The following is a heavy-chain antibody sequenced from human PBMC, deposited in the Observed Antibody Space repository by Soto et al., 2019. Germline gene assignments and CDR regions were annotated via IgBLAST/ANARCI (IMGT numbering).Heavy chain of an antibody. CDR2: IYHSGST. D-gene: IGHD3-10*01. V-gene: IGHV4-4*02. J-gene: IGHJ6*02. CDR3: ARLLHPYGSGSPLQSAYYGMDI. CDR1: GGSISSSNW. Sequence: PSETLSLTCAVSGGSISSSNWWSWVRQPPGKGLEWIGEIYHSGSTNYNPSLKSRVTISVDKSKNQFSLKLSSVTAADTAVYYCARLLHPYGSGSPLQSAYYGMDIWGQGTTVTVSS.